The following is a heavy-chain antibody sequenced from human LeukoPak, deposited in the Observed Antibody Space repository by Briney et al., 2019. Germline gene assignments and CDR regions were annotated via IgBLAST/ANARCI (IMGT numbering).Heavy chain of an antibody. V-gene: IGHV3-30*03. CDR1: GFTSSNYG. CDR3: AIFRGSGGY. Sequence: GGSLRLSCTASGFTSSNYGMHWVRQAPGKGLEWVAVISYDGSNEYYADSVKGRFTISRDNSKNTLFLQMNSLRPEDTAVYHCAIFRGSGGYWGQGTLVTVSS. J-gene: IGHJ4*02. D-gene: IGHD3-10*01. CDR2: ISYDGSNE.